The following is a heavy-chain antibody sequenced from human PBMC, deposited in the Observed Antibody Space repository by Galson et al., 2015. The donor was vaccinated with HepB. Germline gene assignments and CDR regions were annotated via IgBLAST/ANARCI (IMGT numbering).Heavy chain of an antibody. J-gene: IGHJ4*02. Sequence: SLRLSCAASGFTFSDYYMSWIRQAPGKGLEWVTYISSSSSYTNYADSVKGRFTISRDNAKNSLYLQMNSLRAEDMAVYYCARGGGAFYDILTGGGSTYFDYWGQGTLVTVSS. V-gene: IGHV3-11*06. CDR3: ARGGGAFYDILTGGGSTYFDY. CDR2: ISSSSSYT. D-gene: IGHD3-9*01. CDR1: GFTFSDYY.